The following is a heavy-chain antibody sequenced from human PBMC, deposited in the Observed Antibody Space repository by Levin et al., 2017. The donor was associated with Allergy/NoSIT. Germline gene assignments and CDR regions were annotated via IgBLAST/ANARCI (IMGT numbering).Heavy chain of an antibody. CDR1: GFTFSDYY. CDR3: ACRYGSGTYYQGNNY. Sequence: GGSLRLSCAASGFTFSDYYMSWIRQAPGKGLEWISYIITSGTHTSYADSVKGRFTISRDNANNLVFLQMNSLRAEDTAVYYCACRYGSGTYYQGNNYWGQGTLVTVSS. V-gene: IGHV3-11*03. J-gene: IGHJ4*02. D-gene: IGHD3-10*01. CDR2: IITSGTHT.